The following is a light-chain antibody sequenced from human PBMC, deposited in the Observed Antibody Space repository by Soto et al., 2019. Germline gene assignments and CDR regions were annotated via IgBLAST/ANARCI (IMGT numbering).Light chain of an antibody. CDR2: GNN. Sequence: QSVLTQPPSVSGAPGQKVTISCTRSSSNIGAAYDVHWYQHLPGTAPKLLIYGNNNRPSGVPDRFSGSKSGTSASLAITGLQAEDEPDYYCQSYDSSLSGWVFGGGTKLTVL. CDR1: SSNIGAAYD. V-gene: IGLV1-40*01. CDR3: QSYDSSLSGWV. J-gene: IGLJ3*02.